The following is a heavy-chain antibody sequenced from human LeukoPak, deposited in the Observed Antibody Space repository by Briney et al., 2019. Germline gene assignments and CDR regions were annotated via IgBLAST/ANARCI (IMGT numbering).Heavy chain of an antibody. Sequence: SVKVSCKASGGTFSSYAISWVRQAPGQGLEWMGGIIPIFGTANYAQKFQGRVTITADESTSTAYMELSSLRSEDTAVYYCARSLRWQWLDFDYWGQGTLVTVSS. CDR2: IIPIFGTA. D-gene: IGHD5/OR15-5a*01. CDR1: GGTFSSYA. V-gene: IGHV1-69*13. CDR3: ARSLRWQWLDFDY. J-gene: IGHJ4*02.